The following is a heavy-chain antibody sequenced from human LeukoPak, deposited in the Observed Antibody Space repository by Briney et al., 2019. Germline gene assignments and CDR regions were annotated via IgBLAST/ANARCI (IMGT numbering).Heavy chain of an antibody. CDR2: ISSSSSYI. CDR3: ARILDSAWGELGY. Sequence: PGGSLRLSCAASGFTFSSYEMNWVRQAPGKGLGWVSSISSSSSYIYYADSVKGRFTISRDNAKNSLYLQMNSLRAEDTAVYYCARILDSAWGELGYWGQGTLVTVSS. D-gene: IGHD6-19*01. CDR1: GFTFSSYE. V-gene: IGHV3-21*01. J-gene: IGHJ4*02.